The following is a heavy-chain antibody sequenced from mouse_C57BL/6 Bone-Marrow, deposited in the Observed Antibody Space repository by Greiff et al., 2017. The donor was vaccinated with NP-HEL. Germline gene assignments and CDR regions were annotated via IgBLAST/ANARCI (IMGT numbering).Heavy chain of an antibody. V-gene: IGHV1-53*01. CDR1: GYTFTSYW. J-gene: IGHJ1*03. Sequence: QVQLQQPGTELVKPGASVKLSCKASGYTFTSYWMHWVKQRPGQGLEWIGNINPSNGGTNYNEKFKSKATRTVDKSSSTAYMQLSSLTSEGSAVYYCARSHSSYDFDVWGTGTTVTVSS. D-gene: IGHD1-1*01. CDR2: INPSNGGT. CDR3: ARSHSSYDFDV.